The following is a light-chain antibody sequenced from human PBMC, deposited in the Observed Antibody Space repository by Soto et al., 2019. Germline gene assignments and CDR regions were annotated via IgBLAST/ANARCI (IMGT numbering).Light chain of an antibody. CDR3: SSYAGSNSVL. CDR1: SSDVGGYNY. V-gene: IGLV2-8*01. CDR2: EVT. J-gene: IGLJ2*01. Sequence: QSVLTQPPSASGSPGQSVTISCTGMSSDVGGYNYVSWYQQHPGKAPKLMIYEVTKRPSGVPDRFSGSKSGNTASLTVSGIQAEDEADYYCSSYAGSNSVLFGGGTKLTVL.